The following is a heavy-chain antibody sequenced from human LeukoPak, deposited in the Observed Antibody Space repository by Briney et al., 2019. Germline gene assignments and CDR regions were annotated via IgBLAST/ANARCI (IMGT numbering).Heavy chain of an antibody. CDR2: IGPTGSDR. CDR1: GLTFSTSG. J-gene: IGHJ4*02. V-gene: IGHV3-21*06. D-gene: IGHD1-14*01. Sequence: GGSLRLSCTASGLTFSTSGFNWVRQAPGKGLEWVASIGPTGSDRHHADSIKGRFTISRDNANNFLYLQMNSLRAEDTAVYYCATETNGRHYDYWGQGTLLTVSS. CDR3: ATETNGRHYDY.